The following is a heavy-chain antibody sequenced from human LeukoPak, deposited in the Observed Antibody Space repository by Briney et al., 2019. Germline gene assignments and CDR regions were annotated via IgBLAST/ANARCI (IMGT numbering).Heavy chain of an antibody. D-gene: IGHD4-17*01. CDR1: GGSISGSNW. CDR2: IYHSGST. J-gene: IGHJ4*02. CDR3: GGGDYFYFDF. Sequence: PSETLSLTCAVSGGSISGSNWWSWVRPPPGKGLEWIGEIYHSGSTNYPPSLKSRVTISIDKSKNQFSLKLSSVTAADTAVYYCGGGDYFYFDFWGQGTLVTVSS. V-gene: IGHV4-4*02.